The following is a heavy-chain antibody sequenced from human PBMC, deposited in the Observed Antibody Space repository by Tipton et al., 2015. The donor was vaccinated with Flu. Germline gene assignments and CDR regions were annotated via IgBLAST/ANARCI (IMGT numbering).Heavy chain of an antibody. CDR2: ISPYHGSS. D-gene: IGHD2-2*01. V-gene: IGHV1-18*01. J-gene: IGHJ6*02. CDR1: GYTFTTYG. CDR3: AREFDCSNTNCYPYYYGMDV. Sequence: QVQLVQSGGEVKKPGASVKVSCKASGYTFTTYGINWVRQAPGQGLEWMGWISPYHGSSKYAQKFQGRVTMTTDTSTRTAYMDLRSLRSDDTAVYSCAREFDCSNTNCYPYYYGMDVWGQGTTVTVSS.